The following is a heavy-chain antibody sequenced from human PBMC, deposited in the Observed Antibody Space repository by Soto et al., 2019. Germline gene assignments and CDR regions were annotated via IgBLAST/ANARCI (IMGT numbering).Heavy chain of an antibody. V-gene: IGHV5-10-1*01. D-gene: IGHD2-2*01. CDR2: IDPSDSYT. Sequence: PGESLKISCKGSGYSFTSYWISWVRQMPGKGLEWMGRIDPSDSYTNYSPSFQGHVTISADKSISTAYLQWSSLKASDTAMYYCARQGYCSSTSCYARYYYYGMDVWGQGITVTVS. J-gene: IGHJ6*02. CDR1: GYSFTSYW. CDR3: ARQGYCSSTSCYARYYYYGMDV.